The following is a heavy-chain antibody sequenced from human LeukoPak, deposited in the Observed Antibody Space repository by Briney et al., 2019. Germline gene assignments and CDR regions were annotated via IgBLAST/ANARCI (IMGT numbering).Heavy chain of an antibody. Sequence: SETLSLTCTVSGGSISSYYWNWIRQPPGKGLEWIGYIYYSGSTNYNPSLKSRVTISVDTSKNQFSLKLSSVTAADTAVYYCARDHADGYNYLGYWGQGTLVTVSS. D-gene: IGHD5-24*01. CDR2: IYYSGST. CDR3: ARDHADGYNYLGY. J-gene: IGHJ4*02. V-gene: IGHV4-59*01. CDR1: GGSISSYY.